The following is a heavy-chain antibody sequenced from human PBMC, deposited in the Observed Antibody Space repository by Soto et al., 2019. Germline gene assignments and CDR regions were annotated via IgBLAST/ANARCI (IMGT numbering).Heavy chain of an antibody. D-gene: IGHD1-1*01. CDR1: GGSFSGYY. J-gene: IGHJ4*02. Sequence: QVQLQQWGAGLLKPSETLSLTCAVYGGSFSGYYWSLIRQPPGKGLEWIGEINHSGSTNYNPSLKSRVTISVDTSKNHFSLKLSSVTAADTAVYYCARSEEGTHWGQGTLVTVSS. CDR3: ARSEEGTH. V-gene: IGHV4-34*01. CDR2: INHSGST.